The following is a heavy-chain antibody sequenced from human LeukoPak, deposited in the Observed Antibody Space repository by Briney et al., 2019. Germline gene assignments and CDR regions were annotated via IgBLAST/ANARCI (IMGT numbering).Heavy chain of an antibody. CDR2: MNPNSGNT. Sequence: GASVKVSCKASGYTFTSYDINWVRQATGQGLEWMGWMNPNSGNTGYAQKFQGRVTMTRNTSISTAYMELSSLRSEDTAVCFCARSGATRDGYSYAFDIWGQGTMVTVSS. D-gene: IGHD5-24*01. J-gene: IGHJ3*02. CDR1: GYTFTSYD. V-gene: IGHV1-8*01. CDR3: ARSGATRDGYSYAFDI.